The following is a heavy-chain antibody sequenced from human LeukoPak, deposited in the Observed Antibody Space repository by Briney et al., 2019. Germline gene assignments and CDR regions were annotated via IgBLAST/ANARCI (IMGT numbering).Heavy chain of an antibody. V-gene: IGHV3-7*01. CDR3: ARVREYSSSSDFDY. Sequence: GGSLRLSCAASRFTFSSYWMSWVRQAPGKGLEWVANIKQDGSEKYYVDSVKGRFTISRDNAKNSLYLQMNSLRAEDTAVYYCARVREYSSSSDFDYWGQGTLVTVSS. CDR2: IKQDGSEK. J-gene: IGHJ4*02. CDR1: RFTFSSYW. D-gene: IGHD6-13*01.